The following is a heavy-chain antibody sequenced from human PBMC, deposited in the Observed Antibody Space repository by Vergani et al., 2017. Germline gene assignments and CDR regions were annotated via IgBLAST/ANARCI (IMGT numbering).Heavy chain of an antibody. CDR2: ISYDGSNK. Sequence: QVQLVESGGGVVQPGRSLRLSCAASGFTFSSYAMHWVRQAPGKGLEWVAVISYDGSNKYYAASVKGRFTISRDNSKNTLYLKMNSLRAEDTAVYYCARDGAYSGYSYYFDYWGQGTLVTVSS. V-gene: IGHV3-30-3*01. CDR3: ARDGAYSGYSYYFDY. CDR1: GFTFSSYA. D-gene: IGHD5-12*01. J-gene: IGHJ4*02.